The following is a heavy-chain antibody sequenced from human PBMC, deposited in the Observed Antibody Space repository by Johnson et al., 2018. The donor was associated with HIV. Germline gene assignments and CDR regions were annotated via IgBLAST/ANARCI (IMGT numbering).Heavy chain of an antibody. V-gene: IGHV3-23*03. CDR1: GFTFSSYA. Sequence: VQLVESGGGLVQPGGSLRLSCAASGFTFSSYAMSWVRQAPVKGLEWVSVIYTGSDSTSYTDSVKDRFTISRDSSKNAVYLQMNSLRAEDTAVYYCARESGHAFDIWGQGTVVTVSS. D-gene: IGHD3-3*01. CDR3: ARESGHAFDI. J-gene: IGHJ3*02. CDR2: IYTGSDST.